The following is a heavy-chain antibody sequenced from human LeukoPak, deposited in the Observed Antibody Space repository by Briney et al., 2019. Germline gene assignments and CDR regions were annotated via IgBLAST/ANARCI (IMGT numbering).Heavy chain of an antibody. CDR3: ARSSRGDCSSTSCYSVAAPAS. V-gene: IGHV4-31*03. CDR2: IYYSGST. D-gene: IGHD2-2*01. J-gene: IGHJ5*02. CDR1: GGSISSGGYY. Sequence: PSQTLSLTCTVSGGSISSGGYYWSWIRQHPGKGLEWIGYIYYSGSTYYNPSLKSRVTISADTSKNQFSLKLSSVTAADTAVYYCARSSRGDCSSTSCYSVAAPASWGQGTLVTVSS.